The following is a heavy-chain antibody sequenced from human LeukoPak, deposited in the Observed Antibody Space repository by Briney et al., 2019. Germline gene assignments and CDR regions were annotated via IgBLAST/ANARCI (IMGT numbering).Heavy chain of an antibody. J-gene: IGHJ4*02. V-gene: IGHV4-39*07. D-gene: IGHD3-16*01. CDR1: GGSISSSSYY. CDR2: IYYSGST. CDR3: ANRGWGYYFDY. Sequence: SETLCLTCTVSGGSISSSSYYWGWIRQPPGKGLEWIGSIYYSGSTYYNPSLKSRVTISVDTSKNQFSLKLSSVTAADTAVYYCANRGWGYYFDYWGQGTLVTVSS.